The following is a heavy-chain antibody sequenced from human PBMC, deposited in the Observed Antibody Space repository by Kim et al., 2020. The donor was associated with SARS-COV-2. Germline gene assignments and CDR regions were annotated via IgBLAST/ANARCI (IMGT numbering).Heavy chain of an antibody. D-gene: IGHD2-2*01. CDR3: ASEGYCSSTSCNDYYYGM. Sequence: VSVKVSCKASGYTFTGYYMHWVRQAPGQGLEWMGWINPNSGGTNYAQKFQGRVTMTRDTSIITAYMELSRLRSDDTAVHHCASEGYCSSTSCNDYYYGM. CDR1: GYTFTGYY. J-gene: IGHJ6*01. CDR2: INPNSGGT. V-gene: IGHV1-2*02.